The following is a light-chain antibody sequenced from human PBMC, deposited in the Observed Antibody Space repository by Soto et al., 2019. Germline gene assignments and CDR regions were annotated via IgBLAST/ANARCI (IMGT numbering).Light chain of an antibody. CDR2: AAS. V-gene: IGKV1-9*01. CDR1: QGIRNF. Sequence: DIHMTQSPSFLSASVGDRVTIACRAIQGIRNFLAWYQQKAGKAPKPLIYAASTLQSGVPSRFRGSGSGTEFTLTITSVQPEDVATYYCQQLNYYPLTFGGGTKVDIK. J-gene: IGKJ4*01. CDR3: QQLNYYPLT.